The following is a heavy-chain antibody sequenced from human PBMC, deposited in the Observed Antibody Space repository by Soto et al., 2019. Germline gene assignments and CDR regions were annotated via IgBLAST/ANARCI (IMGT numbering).Heavy chain of an antibody. CDR3: ARGPREITMVRGVILPYYYYGMDV. CDR2: IYSGGST. CDR1: GFSVSSSH. D-gene: IGHD3-10*01. Sequence: GGSLRLSCAASGFSVSSSHMNWVRQAPGKGPEWVSVIYSGGSTYYAVSVKGRFTISRDNSKNTLYLQMNSLRAEDTAVYYCARGPREITMVRGVILPYYYYGMDVWGQGTTVTVSS. V-gene: IGHV3-53*01. J-gene: IGHJ6*02.